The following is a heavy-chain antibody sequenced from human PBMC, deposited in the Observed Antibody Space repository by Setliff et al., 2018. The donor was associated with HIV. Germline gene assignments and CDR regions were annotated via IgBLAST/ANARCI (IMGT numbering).Heavy chain of an antibody. Sequence: SETLSLTCTVSGGSISSSSYYWGWVRQPPGRGLEWIGYVSYSGGTSYNPTLDSRVTMSIDTARDQFSLKLSSVTAADTAVYYCARARGRAQLSYYFDSWGQGRLVTVSS. J-gene: IGHJ4*02. CDR2: VSYSGGT. CDR1: GGSISSSSYY. V-gene: IGHV4-61*05. CDR3: ARARGRAQLSYYFDS. D-gene: IGHD4-4*01.